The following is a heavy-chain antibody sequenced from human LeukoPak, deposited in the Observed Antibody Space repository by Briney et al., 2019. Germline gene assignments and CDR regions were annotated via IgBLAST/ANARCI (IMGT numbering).Heavy chain of an antibody. V-gene: IGHV3-30-3*01. CDR3: ARSPYYYDSSGVDY. D-gene: IGHD3-22*01. Sequence: GGSLRLFCAASGFTFSSYAMQWVRQAPGKGLEWVALISYDESYRYYADSVKGRFTISRDNSKNTLYLQMNSLRADDTAVYYCARSPYYYDSSGVDYWGQGTLVTVSS. J-gene: IGHJ4*02. CDR1: GFTFSSYA. CDR2: ISYDESYR.